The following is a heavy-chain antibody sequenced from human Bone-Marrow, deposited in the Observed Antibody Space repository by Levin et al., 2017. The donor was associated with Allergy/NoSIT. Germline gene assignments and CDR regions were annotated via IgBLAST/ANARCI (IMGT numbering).Heavy chain of an antibody. D-gene: IGHD3-9*01. Sequence: GGSLRLSCEVSGFIFSNYALHWVRQAPGKGLEWVALISPDGKDKYYAESVKGRFTISRDDSRDTVFLQMINLTPEDTAVYYCARDLRTYDILTGYSKPSDYWGQGTLVTVSS. CDR2: ISPDGKDK. CDR1: GFIFSNYA. V-gene: IGHV3-30*04. CDR3: ARDLRTYDILTGYSKPSDY. J-gene: IGHJ4*02.